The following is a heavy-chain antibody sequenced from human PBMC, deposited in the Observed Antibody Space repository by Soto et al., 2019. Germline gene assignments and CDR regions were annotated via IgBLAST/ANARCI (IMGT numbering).Heavy chain of an antibody. D-gene: IGHD1-26*01. CDR2: VIPILGQA. Sequence: QLVQSGAEVKKPGSSVKLSCKASGGTFSSYVISWLRQAPGQGLEWMGGVIPILGQAYYAPNLQGRVTITADDSTRTAYMELSRLTSADTAVYFCARVGGVGAPPGTDFWGQGTLVTVSS. V-gene: IGHV1-69*01. CDR1: GGTFSSYV. J-gene: IGHJ4*02. CDR3: ARVGGVGAPPGTDF.